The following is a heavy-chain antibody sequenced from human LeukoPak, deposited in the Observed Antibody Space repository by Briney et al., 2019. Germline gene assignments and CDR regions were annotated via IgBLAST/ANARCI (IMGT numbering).Heavy chain of an antibody. V-gene: IGHV3-49*03. D-gene: IGHD4-17*01. J-gene: IGHJ4*02. CDR1: GFTFGDYA. CDR3: ARDWEDGDYADY. CDR2: IRSNTYGGTA. Sequence: PGGSLRLSCTASGFTFGDYAMSWFRQAPGKGLEWVGFIRSNTYGGTAEYAASVKGRFTISRDDSKSIAYLQMNSLKTEDTAVYYCARDWEDGDYADYWGQGTLVTVSS.